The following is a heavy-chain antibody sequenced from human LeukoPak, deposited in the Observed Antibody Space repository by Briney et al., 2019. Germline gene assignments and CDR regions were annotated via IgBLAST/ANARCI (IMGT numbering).Heavy chain of an antibody. CDR1: GFTFSSYS. CDR2: ISSSSSYI. J-gene: IGHJ4*02. CDR3: ARDARRGVFDY. V-gene: IGHV3-21*01. Sequence: AGSLRLSCAASGFTFSSYSMNWVRQAPGKGLEWVSSISSSSSYIYYADSVKGRFTISRDNAKNSLYLQMNSLRAEDTAVYYCARDARRGVFDYWGQGTLVTVSS. D-gene: IGHD3-16*01.